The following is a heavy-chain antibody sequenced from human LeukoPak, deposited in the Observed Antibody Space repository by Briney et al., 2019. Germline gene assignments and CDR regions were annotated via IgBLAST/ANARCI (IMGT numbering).Heavy chain of an antibody. J-gene: IGHJ4*02. Sequence: GGSLRLSCAASGFTFSSYNMNWVRQAPGKGLEWVSSISSSSSYIYYADSVKGRITISRDNAKNSLYLQMNSLRVEDTAVYYCARDKDVYFDYWGQGTLVTVSS. V-gene: IGHV3-21*01. CDR1: GFTFSSYN. CDR3: ARDKDVYFDY. CDR2: ISSSSSYI.